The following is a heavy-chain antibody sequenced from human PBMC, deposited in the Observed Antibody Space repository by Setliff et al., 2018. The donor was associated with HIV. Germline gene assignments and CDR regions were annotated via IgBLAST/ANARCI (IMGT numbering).Heavy chain of an antibody. D-gene: IGHD2-15*01. CDR3: AKGGGSYCGGGSCPPYWFDP. V-gene: IGHV1-2*02. CDR1: GYTFSGHY. J-gene: IGHJ5*02. CDR2: IRPNGGTT. Sequence: GASVKVSCKASGYTFSGHYMHWVRQAPGQGLEWVGWIRPNGGTTKYAPKFQGRVTLTRDTANTTVYMDLGSLTSDDTAIYYCAKGGGSYCGGGSCPPYWFDPWGQGTLVTVSS.